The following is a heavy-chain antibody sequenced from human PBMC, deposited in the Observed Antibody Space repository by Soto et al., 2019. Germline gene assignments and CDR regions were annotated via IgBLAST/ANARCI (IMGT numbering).Heavy chain of an antibody. D-gene: IGHD3-10*01. Sequence: KFQGRVTITRDTSASTAYMELSSLRSEDTAVYYCARVRERITMVRGPKSDAFDIWGQGTMVTVSS. CDR3: ARVRERITMVRGPKSDAFDI. V-gene: IGHV1-3*01. J-gene: IGHJ3*02.